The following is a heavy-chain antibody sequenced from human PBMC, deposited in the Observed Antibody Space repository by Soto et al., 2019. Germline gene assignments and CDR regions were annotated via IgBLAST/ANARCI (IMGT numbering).Heavy chain of an antibody. D-gene: IGHD3-10*01. V-gene: IGHV4-59*02. J-gene: IGHJ6*03. CDR1: GVSVSSGY. CDR3: ARGPYYGSGSYYRGGYYYYYMDV. Sequence: PSETLSLTCIVSGVSVSSGYCTWIRQSPGKELEWIGYISHSGPTHYRPSLQSRLTMSVDTSKNQFSLKLSSVTAADTAVYYCARGPYYGSGSYYRGGYYYYYMDVWGKGTTVTVS. CDR2: ISHSGPT.